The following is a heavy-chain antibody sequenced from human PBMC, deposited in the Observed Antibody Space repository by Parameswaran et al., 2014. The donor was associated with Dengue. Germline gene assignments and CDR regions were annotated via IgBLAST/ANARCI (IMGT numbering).Heavy chain of an antibody. J-gene: IGHJ6*02. CDR3: ARGGQGGYSYGYINYYYYYGMDV. CDR2: IYSGGST. D-gene: IGHD5-18*01. V-gene: IGHV3-66*01. Sequence: RWIRQPPGKGLEWVSVIYSGGSTYYADSVKGRFTISRDNSKNTLYLQMNSLRAEDTAVYYCARGGQGGYSYGYINYYYYYGMDVWGQGTTVTVSS.